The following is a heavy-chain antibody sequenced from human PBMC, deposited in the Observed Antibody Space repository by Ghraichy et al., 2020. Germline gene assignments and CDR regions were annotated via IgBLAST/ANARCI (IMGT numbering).Heavy chain of an antibody. J-gene: IGHJ4*02. CDR2: IGTAGDT. V-gene: IGHV3-13*01. CDR1: GFTFSSYD. D-gene: IGHD6-13*01. CDR3: ARDLTAAAGY. Sequence: LSLTCAASGFTFSSYDMHWVRQATGKGLEWVSAIGTAGDTYYPGSVKGRFTISRENAKNSLYLQMNSLIAEDTAVYYCARDLTAAAGYWGQGTLVTVSS.